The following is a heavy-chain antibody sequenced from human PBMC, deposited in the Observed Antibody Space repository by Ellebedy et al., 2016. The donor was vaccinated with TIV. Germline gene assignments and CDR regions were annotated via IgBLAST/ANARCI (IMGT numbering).Heavy chain of an antibody. D-gene: IGHD3-16*01. CDR2: VYHGGST. V-gene: IGHV4-30-2*01. CDR3: ASAVLSNYYYYGMDI. J-gene: IGHJ6*02. Sequence: SETLSLTCTVSGGSVSSGGHSWTWIRQAPGKGLEWIGYVYHGGSTYFNPSLNSRVSISVDSSKNQFSLRLTSVTTAETAIYYCASAVLSNYYYYGMDIWGQGTTVIVS. CDR1: GGSVSSGGHS.